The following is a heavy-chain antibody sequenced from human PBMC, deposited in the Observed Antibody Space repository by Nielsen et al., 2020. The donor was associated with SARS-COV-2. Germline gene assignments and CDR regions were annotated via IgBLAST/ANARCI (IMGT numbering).Heavy chain of an antibody. CDR3: AKGLTTNERLYGMDV. D-gene: IGHD4-11*01. CDR1: GFTFSSYG. J-gene: IGHJ6*02. CDR2: ISYDGSNK. Sequence: GESLKISCAASGFTFSSYGMHWVRQAPGKGLEWVAVISYDGSNKYYADSVKGRFTISRDNSKNTLYLQMNSLRAEDTAVYYCAKGLTTNERLYGMDVWGQGTTVTVSS. V-gene: IGHV3-30*18.